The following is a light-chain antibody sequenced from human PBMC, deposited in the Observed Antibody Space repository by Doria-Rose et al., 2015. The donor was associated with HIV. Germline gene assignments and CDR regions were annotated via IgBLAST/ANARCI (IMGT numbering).Light chain of an antibody. J-gene: IGKJ4*01. CDR3: QQYRSPVS. V-gene: IGKV1-5*03. CDR1: QNIDVW. CDR2: QAS. Sequence: PSTLSASVGDRVTITCRASQNIDVWLAWYQQKPGKAPKLLIYQASNLQGGGPSRFSGSGSGTEFTLTIGSLQPEDFATYYCQQYRSPVSFGGGTTVEI.